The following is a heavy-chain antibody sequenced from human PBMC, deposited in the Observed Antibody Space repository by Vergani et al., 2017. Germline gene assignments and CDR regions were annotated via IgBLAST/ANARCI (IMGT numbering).Heavy chain of an antibody. J-gene: IGHJ6*03. CDR2: IRSKAYGGTT. V-gene: IGHV3-49*03. D-gene: IGHD5-12*01. CDR1: GFTFGDYA. Sequence: EVQLVESGGGLVQPGRSLRLSCTASGFTFGDYAMSWFRQAPGKGLEWVGLIRSKAYGGTTEYAASVKGRFTISIDDFKSIAYLQMNSLKTEDTAVYYCTRVFREYRGYDKYYYMDVWGKGTTVTVSS. CDR3: TRVFREYRGYDKYYYMDV.